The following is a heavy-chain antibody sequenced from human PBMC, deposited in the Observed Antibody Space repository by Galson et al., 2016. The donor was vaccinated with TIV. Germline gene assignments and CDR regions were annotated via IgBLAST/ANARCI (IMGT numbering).Heavy chain of an antibody. V-gene: IGHV5-51*01. CDR3: ARQTTTSFDS. J-gene: IGHJ4*02. Sequence: QSGAEVKKTGESLKISCKASGYSFTTYWIAWVRQMPGKGLEWMGIIFPDDSETAYSPSFEGQVTISVDKSLNVAYVQWNSLRTSDTAMYYCARQTTTSFDSWGQGTRVTVSS. CDR1: GYSFTTYW. D-gene: IGHD4-17*01. CDR2: IFPDDSET.